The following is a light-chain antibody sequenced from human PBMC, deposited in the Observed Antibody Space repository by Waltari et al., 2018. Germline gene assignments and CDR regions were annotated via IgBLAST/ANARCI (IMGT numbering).Light chain of an antibody. V-gene: IGLV2-14*01. CDR1: SSDVGGYNY. J-gene: IGLJ3*02. CDR3: SSYTSSALWV. CDR2: DVS. Sequence: QSALTQPASVSGSPGQSITISCTGSSSDVGGYNYVSWYQQYPNEPPQVIIFDVSNRPSGISNRFSGSESGNTASLTISSLQAGDEADYYCSSYTSSALWVFGGGTKLTVL.